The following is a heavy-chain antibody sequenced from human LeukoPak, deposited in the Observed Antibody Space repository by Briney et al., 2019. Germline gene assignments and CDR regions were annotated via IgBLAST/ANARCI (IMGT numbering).Heavy chain of an antibody. Sequence: PSETLSLTCAVSGGSISSSNWWSWFLQPPRKGLEWIGEIYHSGSANYNPSLKSRVTISVDKSKNQFSLRLSSVTAADTAVYYCASAGHDGIGYKVCWGQGTLVTVSS. D-gene: IGHD3-22*01. V-gene: IGHV4-4*02. CDR3: ASAGHDGIGYKVC. J-gene: IGHJ4*02. CDR2: IYHSGSA. CDR1: GGSISSSNW.